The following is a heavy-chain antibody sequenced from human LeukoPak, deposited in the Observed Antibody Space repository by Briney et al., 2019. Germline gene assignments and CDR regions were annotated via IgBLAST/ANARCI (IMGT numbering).Heavy chain of an antibody. V-gene: IGHV3-48*02. CDR1: GFTFSTYS. CDR2: IDSRSTI. D-gene: IGHD1-26*01. Sequence: GGSLRLSCAASGFTFSTYSMNWVRQGPGKGLEWVSYIDSRSTIYYADSVKGRFTISRDNAKNSLYLQMNSLRDEDTAVYYCARDPRPYSGSGLHFDIWGQGTLVTVSS. CDR3: ARDPRPYSGSGLHFDI. J-gene: IGHJ3*02.